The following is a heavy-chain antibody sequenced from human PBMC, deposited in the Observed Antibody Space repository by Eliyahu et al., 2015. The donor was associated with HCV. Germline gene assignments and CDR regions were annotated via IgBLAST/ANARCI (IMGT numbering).Heavy chain of an antibody. CDR2: IKQDGSER. J-gene: IGHJ4*02. CDR3: AREQWFRFDY. CDR1: GFTFSSYW. V-gene: IGHV3-7*01. D-gene: IGHD3-22*01. Sequence: EVQLVESGGGXVQPGGSLRLSCAASGFTFSSYWMSWVRQAPGKGLEXVANIKQDGSERYYVDSVKGRFTISRDNAKNSLFLQMNSLRAEDTAVYYCAREQWFRFDYWGQGTLVTVSS.